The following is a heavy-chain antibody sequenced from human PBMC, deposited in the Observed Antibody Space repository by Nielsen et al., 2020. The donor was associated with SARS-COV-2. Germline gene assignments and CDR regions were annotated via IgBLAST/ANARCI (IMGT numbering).Heavy chain of an antibody. V-gene: IGHV3-30-3*01. CDR2: ISYDGSNK. D-gene: IGHD5-24*01. J-gene: IGHJ4*02. CDR1: GFTFSSYA. Sequence: GESLKISCAASGFTFSSYAMHWVRQAPGKGLEWVAVISYDGSNKYYADSVKGRFTISRDNSKNTLYLQMNSLRAEDTAVYHCVRDEVEMATTPGFDSWGQGTLVTVSS. CDR3: VRDEVEMATTPGFDS.